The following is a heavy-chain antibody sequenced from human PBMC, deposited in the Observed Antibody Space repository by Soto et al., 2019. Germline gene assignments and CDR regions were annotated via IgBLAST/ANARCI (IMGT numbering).Heavy chain of an antibody. CDR3: ARGYCSSTSCYNWFDP. V-gene: IGHV1-69*13. CDR1: GGTFSSYA. J-gene: IGHJ5*02. Sequence: GASVKVSCKASGGTFSSYAISWVRQAPGQGLEWMGGIIPIFGTANYAQKFQGRVTITADESTSTAYMELSSLRSEDTAVYYCARGYCSSTSCYNWFDPWGRGTLVTVSS. CDR2: IIPIFGTA. D-gene: IGHD2-2*01.